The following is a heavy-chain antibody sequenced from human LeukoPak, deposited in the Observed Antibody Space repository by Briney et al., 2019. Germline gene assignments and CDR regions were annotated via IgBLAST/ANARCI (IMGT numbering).Heavy chain of an antibody. CDR3: ARGRKYTSGYRVTELGSGYSDY. CDR2: INPNSGDT. V-gene: IGHV1-2*02. D-gene: IGHD5-18*01. J-gene: IGHJ4*02. Sequence: ASVKVSCKASGYTFTDYYMHWVRQAPGQGLEWMGWINPNSGDTNYAQKFQGRVTMTRDTSISTAYMELSRLRSDATAVYYCARGRKYTSGYRVTELGSGYSDYWGQGTLVTVSS. CDR1: GYTFTDYY.